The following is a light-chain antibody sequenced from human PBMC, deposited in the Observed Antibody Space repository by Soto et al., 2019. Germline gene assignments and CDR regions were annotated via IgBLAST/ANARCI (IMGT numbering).Light chain of an antibody. CDR3: QQYMSYS. J-gene: IGKJ1*01. V-gene: IGKV1-5*01. CDR2: HAS. Sequence: EIQMTQSPSTLSASVGDRFTITCRAIQIVSNVLAWFQQKPVLAPKLLIYHASTLESGVPSRFSGSGSGTEFTLTISGLQPDDFATYYYQQYMSYSFGQGTKVEIK. CDR1: QIVSNV.